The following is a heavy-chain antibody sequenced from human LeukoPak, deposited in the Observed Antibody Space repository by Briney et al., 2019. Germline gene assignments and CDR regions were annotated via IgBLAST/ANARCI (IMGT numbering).Heavy chain of an antibody. J-gene: IGHJ4*02. CDR3: ARAETYGGNPLFDY. CDR2: IYYSGST. Sequence: SETLSLTCTVSGGSITSYYWSWIRQPPGKGLEWIGYIYYSGSTNYNPSLKSRVTISVDTSKNQFSLKLSSVTAADTAVYYCARAETYGGNPLFDYWGQGTLVTVSS. CDR1: GGSITSYY. D-gene: IGHD2-15*01. V-gene: IGHV4-59*01.